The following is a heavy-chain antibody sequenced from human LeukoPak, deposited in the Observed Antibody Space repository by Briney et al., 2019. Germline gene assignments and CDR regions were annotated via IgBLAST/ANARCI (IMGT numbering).Heavy chain of an antibody. Sequence: GGSLRLSCAASGFTFSNAWMSWVRQAPGKGLEWVGRIKSKADGGTTDYAAPVKGRFTISRDDSKNTLYLQMNSLKTEDTAVYYCTTVVPAVAGSGDQLTDDAFDIWGQGTMVTVSS. V-gene: IGHV3-15*01. D-gene: IGHD6-19*01. CDR3: TTVVPAVAGSGDQLTDDAFDI. CDR1: GFTFSNAW. J-gene: IGHJ3*02. CDR2: IKSKADGGTT.